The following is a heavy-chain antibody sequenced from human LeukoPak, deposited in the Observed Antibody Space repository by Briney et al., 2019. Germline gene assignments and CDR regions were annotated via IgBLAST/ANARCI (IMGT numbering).Heavy chain of an antibody. CDR1: GYTLTELS. Sequence: ASVKVSCKVSGYTLTELSMHWVRQAPGKGLEWMGGLDPEDGETIYAQKFQGRVTMTEDTSTDTAYMELSSLRSEDTAVYYCATGSGYSGYDYPYYFDYWGQGTLVTVSS. J-gene: IGHJ4*02. CDR2: LDPEDGET. D-gene: IGHD5-12*01. V-gene: IGHV1-24*01. CDR3: ATGSGYSGYDYPYYFDY.